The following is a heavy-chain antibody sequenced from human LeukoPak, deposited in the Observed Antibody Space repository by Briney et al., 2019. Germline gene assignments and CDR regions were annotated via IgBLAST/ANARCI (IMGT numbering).Heavy chain of an antibody. CDR1: GFTFSSYS. D-gene: IGHD1-26*01. CDR3: ARASGSNSPFDY. CDR2: IKNDGSTT. V-gene: IGHV3-74*01. J-gene: IGHJ4*02. Sequence: PGGSLRLSCAASGFTFSSYSMHWVRHAPGKGLVWVSHIKNDGSTTTYADSVKGRFTISRDNAKNTLFLQMNSLRAEDSAVYYCARASGSNSPFDYWGQGALVTVSS.